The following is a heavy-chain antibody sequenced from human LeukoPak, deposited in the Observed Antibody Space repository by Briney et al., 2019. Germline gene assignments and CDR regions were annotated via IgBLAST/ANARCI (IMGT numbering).Heavy chain of an antibody. D-gene: IGHD3-3*01. CDR3: ARGGGLLRFEPFDY. Sequence: ASVKVSCKASGYTFTSYDINWVRQATGQGLEWMGWMNPNSGNTGYAQKFQGGVTMTRNTSISTAYMELSSLRSEDTAVYYCARGGGLLRFEPFDYWGQGTLVTVSS. CDR1: GYTFTSYD. V-gene: IGHV1-8*01. CDR2: MNPNSGNT. J-gene: IGHJ4*02.